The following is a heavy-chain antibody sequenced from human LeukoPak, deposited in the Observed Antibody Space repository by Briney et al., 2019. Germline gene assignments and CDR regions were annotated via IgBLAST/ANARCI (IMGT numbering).Heavy chain of an antibody. CDR2: ISSGSNAI. Sequence: PGGSLRLSCAASGFAFSASNMNWVRQAPEKGLEWVSSISSGSNAIYYADSVRGRFTISRDNAKKSLYLQMNSLRDEDTAVYYCARGDGWFGELSNFDYWGQGTLVTVSS. D-gene: IGHD3-10*01. CDR3: ARGDGWFGELSNFDY. J-gene: IGHJ4*02. V-gene: IGHV3-48*02. CDR1: GFAFSASN.